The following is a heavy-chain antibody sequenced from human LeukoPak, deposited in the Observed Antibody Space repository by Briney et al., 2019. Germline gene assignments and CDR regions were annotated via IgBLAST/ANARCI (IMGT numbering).Heavy chain of an antibody. CDR2: ISYDGSSK. D-gene: IGHD3-10*01. CDR1: GFTFSSYG. CDR3: ARGPPGPAGYFQH. J-gene: IGHJ1*01. Sequence: GGSLRLSCAASGFTFSSYGMHWVRQAPGKGLEWVAVISYDGSSKYYADSVKGRLTISRDNSKNTLYLQMNSLRVEDTAVYYCARGPPGPAGYFQHWGQGTLVTVSS. V-gene: IGHV3-30*03.